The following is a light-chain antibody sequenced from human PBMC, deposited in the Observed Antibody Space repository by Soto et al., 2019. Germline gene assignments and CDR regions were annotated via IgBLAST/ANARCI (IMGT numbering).Light chain of an antibody. V-gene: IGKV3-20*01. J-gene: IGKJ1*01. Sequence: EIVLTQSPGTLSLSPRERATLSCRASQSVSNNYLAWYQHRPGQAPRLLIYGASPRAPGIPDRFSGSGSGTDFTLPSSRLEPEDLAVYYCQQYAASPRTFGQGTQVEV. CDR2: GAS. CDR3: QQYAASPRT. CDR1: QSVSNNY.